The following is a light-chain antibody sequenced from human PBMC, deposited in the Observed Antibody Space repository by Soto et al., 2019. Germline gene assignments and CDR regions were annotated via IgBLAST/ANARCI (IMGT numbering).Light chain of an antibody. V-gene: IGKV3D-15*01. CDR2: GAX. CDR1: QSVSLN. Sequence: IVMTQSPATLSVSAGERATMTXRSSQSVSLNVAWYQQEPGXXTRLXXXGAXNRATGIPERFSGSGSGKDFTLTISSLQSEDVAVYYCQQYNNWPQSTFGQGTRLEI. J-gene: IGKJ5*01. CDR3: QQYNNWPQST.